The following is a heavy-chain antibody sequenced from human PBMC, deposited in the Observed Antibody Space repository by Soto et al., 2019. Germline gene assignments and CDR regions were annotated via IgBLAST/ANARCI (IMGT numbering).Heavy chain of an antibody. CDR1: GGSISSGNYY. CDR3: AADRGNSSSWQLDY. V-gene: IGHV4-30-4*08. CDR2: IYYSGTT. D-gene: IGHD6-13*01. J-gene: IGHJ4*02. Sequence: SETLSLTCTVSGGSISSGNYYWSWIRQHPGKGLEWIAYIYYSGTTFYSPSLKDRALISLDTSKNQFSLKLRSVTAADTAVYYCAADRGNSSSWQLDYWGQGALVTV.